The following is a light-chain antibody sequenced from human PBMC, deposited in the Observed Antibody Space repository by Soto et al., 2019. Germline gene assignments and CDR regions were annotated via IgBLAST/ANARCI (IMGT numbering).Light chain of an antibody. CDR1: SSDVGAYNY. CDR3: CSYTSSNTLEV. Sequence: QSALTQPRSVSGSPGQSVTISCTGTSSDVGAYNYVSWYQQHPGKAPKFMIYDVSKRPSGVPDRFSGSKSGNTASLTISGLQAEDEADYYCCSYTSSNTLEVFGVGTKVTVL. CDR2: DVS. V-gene: IGLV2-11*01. J-gene: IGLJ1*01.